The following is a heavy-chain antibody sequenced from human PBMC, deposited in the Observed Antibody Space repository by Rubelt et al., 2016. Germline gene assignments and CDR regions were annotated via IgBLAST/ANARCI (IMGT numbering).Heavy chain of an antibody. CDR1: GGTFSSYA. CDR3: ARGAAAAHDI. D-gene: IGHD6-13*01. CDR2: IIPIFGTA. V-gene: IGHV1-69*13. J-gene: IGHJ3*02. Sequence: QVQLVQSGAEVKKPGASVKVSCKASGGTFSSYAISWVRQAPGQGLEWMGGIIPIFGTANYAQKFQGRVTVTAEESTRTAYLELSSLRSEDMAVYYCARGAAAAHDIWGQGTMVTVSS.